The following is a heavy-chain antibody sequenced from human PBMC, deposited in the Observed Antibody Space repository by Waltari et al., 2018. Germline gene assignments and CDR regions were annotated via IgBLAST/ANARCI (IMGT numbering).Heavy chain of an antibody. CDR1: GGSISSYS. CDR2: IYYSGST. CDR3: ASTEQLWAPLGAFDI. D-gene: IGHD5-18*01. J-gene: IGHJ3*02. Sequence: QVQLQESGPGLVKPSETLSLTCTVSGGSISSYSWSWIRQPPGKGLEWIGYIYYSGSTNYNPSLKSRVTISVDTSKNQFSLKLSSVTAADTAVYYCASTEQLWAPLGAFDIWGQGTMVTVSS. V-gene: IGHV4-59*01.